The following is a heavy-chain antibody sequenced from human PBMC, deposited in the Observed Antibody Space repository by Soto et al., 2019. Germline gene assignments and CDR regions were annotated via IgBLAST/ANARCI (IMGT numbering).Heavy chain of an antibody. Sequence: PSETLSLTCTVSGISIDNYYCSWIRQSAGKGLEWIGRIYSSGTTNYNPSLKSRVTMSVDMSKSQFSLNVRSVTAAGTAVYYCVRDVGGSGWFAPWGQGTLVTVSS. J-gene: IGHJ5*02. CDR2: IYSSGTT. V-gene: IGHV4-4*07. CDR3: VRDVGGSGWFAP. CDR1: GISIDNYY.